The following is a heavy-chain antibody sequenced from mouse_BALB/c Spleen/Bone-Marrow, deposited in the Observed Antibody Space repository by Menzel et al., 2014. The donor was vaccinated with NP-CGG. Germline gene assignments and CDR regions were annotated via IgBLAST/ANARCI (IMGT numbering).Heavy chain of an antibody. CDR2: INPGSGDT. D-gene: IGHD4-1*01. V-gene: IGHV1-54*01. CDR3: ARNANWLFTY. Sequence: QVHVKQSGAELVRPGTSVKVSCKASGYAFTTYLIEWVKQRPGQGLEWIGVINPGSGDTHYKEKFKDKATLTADKSSSTAYMQLSSLTSDDSAVYFCARNANWLFTYWGQGTLVTVSA. CDR1: GYAFTTYL. J-gene: IGHJ3*01.